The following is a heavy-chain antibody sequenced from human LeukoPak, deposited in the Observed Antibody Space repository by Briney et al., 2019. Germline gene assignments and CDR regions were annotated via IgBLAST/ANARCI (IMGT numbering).Heavy chain of an antibody. CDR1: LGSTTSNF. D-gene: IGHD3-10*01. J-gene: IGHJ4*02. Sequence: SETLSLTCTVSLGSTTSNFWSWVRQPPGKGLEWIGEIHRSGSPNYNPSLQSRVTISIDRSRNQIALELSSVTAADTAVYYCARAYGSGSYLYWGQGTLVTVSS. CDR2: IHRSGSP. V-gene: IGHV4-4*02. CDR3: ARAYGSGSYLY.